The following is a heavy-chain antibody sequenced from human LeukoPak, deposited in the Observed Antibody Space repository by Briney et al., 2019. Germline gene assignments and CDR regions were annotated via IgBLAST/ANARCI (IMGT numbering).Heavy chain of an antibody. CDR1: GFTVSSNY. D-gene: IGHD3-22*01. J-gene: IGHJ4*02. CDR3: ARDGQSGYAIYDY. Sequence: PGGSLGLSCAASGFTVSSNYMSWVRQAPGKGLEWVSVIYSDGSTYYADSVKGRFTISRDNSKNTLYLQMNSLRAEDTAVYYCARDGQSGYAIYDYWGQGTLVTVSS. CDR2: IYSDGST. V-gene: IGHV3-53*01.